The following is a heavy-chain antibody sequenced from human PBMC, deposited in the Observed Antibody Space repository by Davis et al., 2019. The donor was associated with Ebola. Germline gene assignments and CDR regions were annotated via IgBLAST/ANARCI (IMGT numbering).Heavy chain of an antibody. CDR3: ARDGSGSSSPHETYYYGMDV. CDR2: ISYDGSNK. D-gene: IGHD3-10*01. CDR1: GFTFSSYA. J-gene: IGHJ6*02. Sequence: GESLKISCAASGFTFSSYAMHWVRQAPGKGLEWVAVISYDGSNKYYADSVKGRFTISRDNSKNTLYLQMNSLRAEDTAVYYCARDGSGSSSPHETYYYGMDVWGQGTTVTVSS. V-gene: IGHV3-30-3*01.